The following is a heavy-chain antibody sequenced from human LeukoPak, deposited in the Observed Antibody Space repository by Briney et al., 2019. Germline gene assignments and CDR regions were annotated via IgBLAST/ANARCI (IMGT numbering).Heavy chain of an antibody. D-gene: IGHD3-10*01. CDR1: GFTLSSHS. Sequence: GGSLRLSCAASGFTLSSHSMNWVRQAPGKGLEWVSSISSSSSYIYYADSVKGRFTISRDNAKKSLHLQMNSLRAEDTAVYYCARDSRGELLLGNYMDVWGKGTTVTVSS. J-gene: IGHJ6*03. V-gene: IGHV3-21*01. CDR3: ARDSRGELLLGNYMDV. CDR2: ISSSSSYI.